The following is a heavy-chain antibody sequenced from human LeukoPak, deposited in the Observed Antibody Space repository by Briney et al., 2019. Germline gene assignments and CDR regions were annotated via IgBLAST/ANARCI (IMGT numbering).Heavy chain of an antibody. V-gene: IGHV4-59*01. J-gene: IGHJ4*02. D-gene: IGHD1-1*01. CDR1: GGSISTSY. Sequence: PSETLSLTCTVSGGSISTSYWSWIGQPPGKGLEWIGYIYYSGYTNYNPSLKSRVTMSVDTSKNQFSLKLSSVTAADTAVYYCARGQSTGTTAQPDYWGQGTLVTVSS. CDR2: IYYSGYT. CDR3: ARGQSTGTTAQPDY.